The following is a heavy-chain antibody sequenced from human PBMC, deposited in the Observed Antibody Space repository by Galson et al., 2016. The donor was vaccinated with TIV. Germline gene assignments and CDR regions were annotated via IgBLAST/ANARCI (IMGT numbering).Heavy chain of an antibody. CDR2: ISSGRSSTI. CDR1: GFTFSGYR. V-gene: IGHV3-48*01. D-gene: IGHD5-18*01. Sequence: SLRLSCAASGFTFSGYRMDWARQAPGKGLEWLSYISSGRSSTIHYADSVKGRFTISRDNARNSLPLQMTSLRAEDTAVYYCARDRSGYTYGYDSAYFDLWGRGTLVVVSS. CDR3: ARDRSGYTYGYDSAYFDL. J-gene: IGHJ2*01.